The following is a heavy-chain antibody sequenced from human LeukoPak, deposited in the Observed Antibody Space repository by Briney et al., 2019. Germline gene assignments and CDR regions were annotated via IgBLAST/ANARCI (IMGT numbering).Heavy chain of an antibody. V-gene: IGHV4-34*01. CDR1: GVSFIDYY. D-gene: IGHD3-22*01. CDR3: ARGPPPEFVASGFSYKY. CDR2: INDSGST. Sequence: SETLSLTCAVYGVSFIDYYWSWIRQPPGKGLEWIGEINDSGSTNYNPSLTSRVTMSADTSKNQFSLTLSSVTAADTAVYYCARGPPPEFVASGFSYKYWGQATRVTVSS. J-gene: IGHJ4*02.